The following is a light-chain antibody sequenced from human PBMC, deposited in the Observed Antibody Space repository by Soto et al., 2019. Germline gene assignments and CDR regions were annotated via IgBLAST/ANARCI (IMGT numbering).Light chain of an antibody. CDR3: QQYKNWPTLT. CDR2: AAS. J-gene: IGKJ4*01. V-gene: IGKV3-15*01. CDR1: QSVSSN. Sequence: EIVRTQSPATLSVSQGERATLSCRASQSVSSNLAWYQQKPCQAPRLIIYAASTRATGIPARFSGSVSGTEFTPTISSLQSEDFAVYYGQQYKNWPTLTFGGGTKVDIK.